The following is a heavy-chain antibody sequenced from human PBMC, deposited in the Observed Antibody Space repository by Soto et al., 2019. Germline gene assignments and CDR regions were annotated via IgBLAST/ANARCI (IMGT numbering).Heavy chain of an antibody. CDR3: ATVAYYYDSSGYNDAFDI. J-gene: IGHJ3*02. Sequence: ASVKVSCKVSGYTLTELSMHWVRQAPGKGLEWMGGFDPEDGETIYAQKFQGRVTMTEDTSTDTAYMELSSLRSEDTAVYYCATVAYYYDSSGYNDAFDIWGQGAMVTVSS. CDR1: GYTLTELS. V-gene: IGHV1-24*01. D-gene: IGHD3-22*01. CDR2: FDPEDGET.